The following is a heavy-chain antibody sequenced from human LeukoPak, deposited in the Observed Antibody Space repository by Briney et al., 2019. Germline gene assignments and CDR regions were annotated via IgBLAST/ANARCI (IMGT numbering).Heavy chain of an antibody. CDR1: GGSFSGYY. CDR3: ASGYCGGACQLGGVDM. D-gene: IGHD2-21*02. V-gene: IGHV4-34*01. Sequence: PSETLSLTCAVYGGSFSGYYWSWVRQPPGKGLEWIGEINHSGSTNYNPSLKSRATISVDTSKNQFSLKLSSVTAADTAVYYCASGYCGGACQLGGVDMWGQGTMVTVSS. J-gene: IGHJ3*02. CDR2: INHSGST.